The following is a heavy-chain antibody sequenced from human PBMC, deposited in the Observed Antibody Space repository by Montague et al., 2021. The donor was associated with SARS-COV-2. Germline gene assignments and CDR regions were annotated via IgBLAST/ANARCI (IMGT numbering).Heavy chain of an antibody. V-gene: IGHV4-39*01. CDR2: IYYSGTT. J-gene: IGHJ5*02. CDR3: ARQRDNLGSLNWFAP. D-gene: IGHD3-16*01. Sequence: SETLSLTCTVSAGAIRDTDYFWGWIRQPPGKGLEWIGSIYYSGTTYHNPSLKSRVTISVDTSKNQFSLKLSSVTAADTAVYFCARQRDNLGSLNWFAPWGQGTRVTVSS. CDR1: AGAIRDTDYF.